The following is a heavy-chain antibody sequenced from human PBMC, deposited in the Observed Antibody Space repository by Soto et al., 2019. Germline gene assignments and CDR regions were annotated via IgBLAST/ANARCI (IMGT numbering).Heavy chain of an antibody. CDR2: IYYSGST. V-gene: IGHV4-31*03. CDR3: ARDLLSPAMATSRLYYYYGMDV. CDR1: GGSISSGGYY. J-gene: IGHJ6*02. Sequence: SETLSLTCTVSGGSISSGGYYWSWIRQHPGKGLEWIGYIYYSGSTYYNPSLKSRVTISVDTSKNQFSLKLSSVTAADTAVYYCARDLLSPAMATSRLYYYYGMDVWGQGTTVTVSS. D-gene: IGHD5-12*01.